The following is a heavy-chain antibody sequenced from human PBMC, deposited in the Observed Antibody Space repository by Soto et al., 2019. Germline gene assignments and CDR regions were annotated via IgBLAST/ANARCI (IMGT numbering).Heavy chain of an antibody. V-gene: IGHV1-69*01. CDR3: WGGGGYRYGFDY. Sequence: QVQLVQSGAEVKKPGSSVKVSCKASGGTFSSYAISWVRQAPGQGLEWMGGIIPIFGTANYAQKFQGRVTITAGETTKTAYKELRSLRTEDKAVVYCWGGGGYRYGFDYWGQGTLVTVSS. CDR1: GGTFSSYA. J-gene: IGHJ4*02. CDR2: IIPIFGTA. D-gene: IGHD5-18*01.